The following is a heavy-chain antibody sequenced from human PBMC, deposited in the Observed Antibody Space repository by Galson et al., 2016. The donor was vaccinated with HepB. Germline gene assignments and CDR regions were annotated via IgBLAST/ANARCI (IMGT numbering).Heavy chain of an antibody. V-gene: IGHV3-30*18. Sequence: SLRLSCAASGFTFSSYGIHWVRQAPGKGLEWVAVISYDGNNKYYADSVKGRFTISRDNSKNTLYLQMSSLRAEDTAVYYYAKKAHILTGPDAFDTWGQGTMVTVSS. CDR2: ISYDGNNK. CDR1: GFTFSSYG. CDR3: AKKAHILTGPDAFDT. J-gene: IGHJ3*02. D-gene: IGHD3-9*01.